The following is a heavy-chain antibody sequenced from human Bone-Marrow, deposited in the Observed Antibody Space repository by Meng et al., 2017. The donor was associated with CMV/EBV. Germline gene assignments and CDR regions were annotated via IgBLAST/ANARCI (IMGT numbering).Heavy chain of an antibody. CDR1: GFTFDDYA. D-gene: IGHD3-22*01. CDR2: ISWNSGSI. CDR3: AKDIIPGITMIVYYFDY. V-gene: IGHV3-9*01. Sequence: SLKISCAASGFTFDDYAMHWVRQAPGKGLEWVSGISWNSGSIGYADSVKGRFTISRDNAKNSLYLQMNSLRAEDTALYYCAKDIIPGITMIVYYFDYWGQDTLVTVSS. J-gene: IGHJ4*02.